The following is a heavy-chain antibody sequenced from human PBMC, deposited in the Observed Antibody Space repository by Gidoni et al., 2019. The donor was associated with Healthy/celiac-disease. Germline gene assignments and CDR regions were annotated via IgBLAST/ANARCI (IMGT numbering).Heavy chain of an antibody. Sequence: QVQLQQSGPGLVKPSQNLSLTSAIAGDSGVNNSAAWNWIRQSPSRGLEWLGRTYYRSKWYNYYAVSVKSRITLPPDTSKNQFSLQLNSVTPEDTAVSFCAREGGSSWGELDYWGQGTLVTVSS. J-gene: IGHJ4*02. CDR3: AREGGSSWGELDY. CDR2: TYYRSKWYN. CDR1: GDSGVNNSAA. V-gene: IGHV6-1*01. D-gene: IGHD2-15*01.